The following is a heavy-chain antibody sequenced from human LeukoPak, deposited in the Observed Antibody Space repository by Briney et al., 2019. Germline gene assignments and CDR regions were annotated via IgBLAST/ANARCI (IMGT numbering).Heavy chain of an antibody. J-gene: IGHJ5*02. V-gene: IGHV5-51*01. D-gene: IGHD2-2*01. CDR2: IYPGDSDT. Sequence: GESPKISCKGSGYSFTSYWIGWVRQMPGKGLEWMGIIYPGDSDTRYSPSFQGQVTISADKSISTAYLQWSSLKASDTAMYYCARLIRPYCSSTSCPNNWFDPWGQGTLVTVSS. CDR3: ARLIRPYCSSTSCPNNWFDP. CDR1: GYSFTSYW.